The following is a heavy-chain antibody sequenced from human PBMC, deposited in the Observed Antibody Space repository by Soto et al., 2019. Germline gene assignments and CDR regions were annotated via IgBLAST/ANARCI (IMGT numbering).Heavy chain of an antibody. CDR1: GGTFSSYA. Sequence: GASVKVSCKASGGTFSSYAISWVRQAPGQGLEWMGGIIPIFGTANYAQKFQGRVTITADESTSTAYMEPSSLRSEDTAVYYCASLFFSTVTTHFDYWGQGTLVTVSS. CDR2: IIPIFGTA. D-gene: IGHD4-17*01. V-gene: IGHV1-69*13. CDR3: ASLFFSTVTTHFDY. J-gene: IGHJ4*02.